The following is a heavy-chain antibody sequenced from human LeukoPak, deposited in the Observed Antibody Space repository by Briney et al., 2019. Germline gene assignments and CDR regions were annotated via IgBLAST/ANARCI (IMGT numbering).Heavy chain of an antibody. Sequence: KPSETLSLTCTVSGGSISSSSYYWGWIRQPPGKGLEWIGSIYYSGSTYYNPSLKSRVIISVDMSKNQVSLKLSSVTAADTAVYYCVRGGYSSSGTGDWFDPWGQGTLVTVSS. V-gene: IGHV4-39*07. CDR3: VRGGYSSSGTGDWFDP. CDR2: IYYSGST. CDR1: GGSISSSSYY. J-gene: IGHJ5*02. D-gene: IGHD6-13*01.